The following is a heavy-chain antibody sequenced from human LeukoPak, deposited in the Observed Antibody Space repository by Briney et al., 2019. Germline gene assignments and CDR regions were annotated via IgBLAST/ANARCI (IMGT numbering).Heavy chain of an antibody. CDR3: ARIRDDYNPLDY. J-gene: IGHJ4*02. CDR2: ISYDGSNK. CDR1: GFNFSSYG. V-gene: IGHV3-30*03. Sequence: GGSLRLSCAASGFNFSSYGMHWVRQAPGKGLEWVAVISYDGSNKYYADSVKGRFTISRDNSKNTLYLQMNSLRAEDTAVYYCARIRDDYNPLDYWGQGTLVTVSS. D-gene: IGHD5-24*01.